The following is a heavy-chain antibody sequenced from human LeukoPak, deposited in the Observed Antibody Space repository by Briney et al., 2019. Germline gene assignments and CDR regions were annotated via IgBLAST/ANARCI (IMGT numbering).Heavy chain of an antibody. CDR2: ISRGSSTI. D-gene: IGHD3-10*01. Sequence: GGSLRLSCAASGFRFSEYSMNWVRQAPGKGLEWISYISRGSSTIFYADSVRGRFTISRDNAKDSLYLQMNSLRDDDTAVYYCARDWGSLYYLDYWGQGTLVTVSS. J-gene: IGHJ4*02. CDR3: ARDWGSLYYLDY. V-gene: IGHV3-48*02. CDR1: GFRFSEYS.